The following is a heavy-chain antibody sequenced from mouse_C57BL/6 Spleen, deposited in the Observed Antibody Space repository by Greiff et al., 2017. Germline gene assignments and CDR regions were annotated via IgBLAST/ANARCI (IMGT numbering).Heavy chain of an antibody. CDR2: IYPGSGNT. J-gene: IGHJ2*01. V-gene: IGHV1-76*01. CDR3: ARSNYYGSSPYYFDV. Sequence: VQLQQSGAELVRPGASVKLSCKASGYAFTDYYINWVKQRPGQGLEWIARIYPGSGNTYYNGKFKGKATLTAEKSSSTAYMQLSSLTSEDSAVYFCARSNYYGSSPYYFDVWGQGTTLTVSS. CDR1: GYAFTDYY. D-gene: IGHD1-1*01.